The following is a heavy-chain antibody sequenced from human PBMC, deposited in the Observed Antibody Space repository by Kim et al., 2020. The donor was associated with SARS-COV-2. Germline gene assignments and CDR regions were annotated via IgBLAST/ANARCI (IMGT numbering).Heavy chain of an antibody. V-gene: IGHV3-53*04. CDR3: ARDKRQQWLARTEGYFDY. Sequence: GGSLRLSFAASGFTVGGNDMSWVRQAHGKGLEWVSVIYSGGSTYYADSVKGRLNISRHNSKNTLYLQMNSLRAEDTAVYYCARDKRQQWLARTEGYFDYWGQGNLGTVSS. J-gene: IGHJ4*02. CDR2: IYSGGST. D-gene: IGHD6-19*01. CDR1: GFTVGGND.